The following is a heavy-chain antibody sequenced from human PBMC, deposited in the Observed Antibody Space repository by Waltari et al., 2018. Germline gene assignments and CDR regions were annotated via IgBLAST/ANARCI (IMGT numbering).Heavy chain of an antibody. CDR1: GYTFTGYY. V-gene: IGHV1-2*02. D-gene: IGHD6-6*01. CDR3: ARDPEYSSSAGDY. CDR2: INPNSGGT. Sequence: QVQLVQSGAEVKKPGASVKVSCKASGYTFTGYYMHWVRQAPGQGLEWMGWINPNSGGTNDAQKFQGRVTMTRDTSISTAYMELSRLRSDDTAVYYCARDPEYSSSAGDYWGQGTLVTVSS. J-gene: IGHJ4*02.